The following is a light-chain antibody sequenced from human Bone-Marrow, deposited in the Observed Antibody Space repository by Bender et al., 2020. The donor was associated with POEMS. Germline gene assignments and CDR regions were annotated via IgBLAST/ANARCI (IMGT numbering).Light chain of an antibody. V-gene: IGLV3-1*01. J-gene: IGLJ2*01. Sequence: SYELTQPPSVSVSPVQTATITCSGEKLGEDYACWYQQKPGQSPVVVIYQDTKRPSGIPERFSGSTSGNTASLTISGTQTMDEADYYCQSWGSNTAVFGGGTKLTVL. CDR3: QSWGSNTAV. CDR2: QDT. CDR1: KLGEDY.